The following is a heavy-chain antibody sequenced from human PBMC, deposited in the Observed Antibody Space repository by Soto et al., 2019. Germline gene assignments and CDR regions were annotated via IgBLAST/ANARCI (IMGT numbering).Heavy chain of an antibody. J-gene: IGHJ5*02. Sequence: GGSLRLSCAASGFTFSSYWMSWVRQAPGKGLEWVANIKKDGSEKHYVDSVKGRFTISRDNAKNSLYLQMNSLRAEDTAVYYCAGQYSGYVWWFDLWGQGTLVTVSS. CDR3: AGQYSGYVWWFDL. CDR2: IKKDGSEK. CDR1: GFTFSSYW. D-gene: IGHD5-12*01. V-gene: IGHV3-7*05.